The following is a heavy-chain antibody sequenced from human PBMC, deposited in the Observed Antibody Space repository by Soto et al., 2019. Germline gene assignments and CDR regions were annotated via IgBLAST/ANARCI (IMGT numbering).Heavy chain of an antibody. CDR1: GYTFSSFG. J-gene: IGHJ4*02. V-gene: IGHV1-18*01. CDR3: AKDPNGLARLDY. Sequence: GASVKVSCKASGYTFSSFGISWVRQAPGQGLEWMGWISVYNDNTNYAQKFQGRVTMTTDTSTSTAYMELTSLRSDDTAVYYCAKDPNGLARLDYWGQGTLVTVSS. CDR2: ISVYNDNT. D-gene: IGHD3-9*01.